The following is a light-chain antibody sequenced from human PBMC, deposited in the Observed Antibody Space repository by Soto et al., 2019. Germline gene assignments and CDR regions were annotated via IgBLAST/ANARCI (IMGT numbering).Light chain of an antibody. CDR1: SSDIGGYNS. J-gene: IGLJ1*01. CDR2: EVN. V-gene: IGLV2-8*01. Sequence: QSALTQPPSASGSPGQSVTISCTGTSSDIGGYNSVSWYQQHPGKAPRLMIYEVNKRPSGVPDRFSGSKSGYTASLTVSGLQTEDEADYYCSSYTSSSTPLYVFGTGTKLTVL. CDR3: SSYTSSSTPLYV.